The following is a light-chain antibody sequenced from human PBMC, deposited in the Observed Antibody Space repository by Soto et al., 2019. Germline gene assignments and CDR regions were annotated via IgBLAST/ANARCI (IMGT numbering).Light chain of an antibody. CDR2: ENN. CDR3: GTWDSSLSAVV. Sequence: QSVLTQPPSVSAAPGQKVTISCSGSSSNIGNNYVSWYKQLPGTAPKLLIYENNKRPSGIPDRFSGSKSGTSATLGITGLQTGDEADDYCGTWDSSLSAVVFGGGTKLTVL. J-gene: IGLJ2*01. V-gene: IGLV1-51*02. CDR1: SSNIGNNY.